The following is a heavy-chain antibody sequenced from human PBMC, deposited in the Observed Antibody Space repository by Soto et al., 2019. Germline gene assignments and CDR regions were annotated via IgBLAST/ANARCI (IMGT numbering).Heavy chain of an antibody. Sequence: PVKVSCKAAVYAYTRYCISRGLRNPEQGVEWMGWISAYNGNTNYAQKLQGRVTMTTDTSTSTAYMELRSLRSDDTAVYYCARYQFDSYGPKGGLDYWGQGTLVTVSS. CDR1: VYAYTRYC. CDR2: ISAYNGNT. CDR3: ARYQFDSYGPKGGLDY. D-gene: IGHD5-18*01. V-gene: IGHV1-18*01. J-gene: IGHJ4*02.